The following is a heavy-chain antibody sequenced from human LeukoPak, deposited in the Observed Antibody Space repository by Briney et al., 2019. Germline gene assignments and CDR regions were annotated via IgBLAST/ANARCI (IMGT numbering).Heavy chain of an antibody. D-gene: IGHD6-19*01. Sequence: SETLSLTCTVSGGSISSTGYCWSWIRQPAGKGLEWIGHIYTNGNTNYNPSLKSRVTISVDTSKNQFSLKLTSVTAADTAVYYCARDPTSGWYRWFDPWGQGTLVTVSS. CDR1: GGSISSTGYC. J-gene: IGHJ5*02. CDR3: ARDPTSGWYRWFDP. CDR2: IYTNGNT. V-gene: IGHV4-61*09.